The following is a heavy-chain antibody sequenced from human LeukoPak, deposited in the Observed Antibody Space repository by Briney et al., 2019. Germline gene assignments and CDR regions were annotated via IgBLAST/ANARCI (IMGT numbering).Heavy chain of an antibody. J-gene: IGHJ4*02. D-gene: IGHD7-27*01. Sequence: SETLSLTCAVYGGSFSGYYWSWIRQPPGKGLEWIGEINHSGSTNYNPSLKSRVTISVDTSKNQFSLKLSSVTAADTAVYYCARDELGIGYFDYWGQGTLVTVSS. V-gene: IGHV4-34*01. CDR3: ARDELGIGYFDY. CDR2: INHSGST. CDR1: GGSFSGYY.